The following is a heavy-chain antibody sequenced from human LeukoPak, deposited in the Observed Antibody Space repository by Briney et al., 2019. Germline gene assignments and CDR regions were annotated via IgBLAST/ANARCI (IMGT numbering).Heavy chain of an antibody. CDR3: ARDAGGFRSGNNFDY. CDR1: GFTVSSNY. Sequence: GGSLRLSCAASGFTVSSNYMSWVRQAPGKGLEWVSVIYSGGSTFYADSVKGRFTISRDNSKNTLYLQMNSLRAEDTAVYYCARDAGGFRSGNNFDYWGQGTLVTVSS. J-gene: IGHJ4*02. CDR2: IYSGGST. V-gene: IGHV3-53*01. D-gene: IGHD3-3*01.